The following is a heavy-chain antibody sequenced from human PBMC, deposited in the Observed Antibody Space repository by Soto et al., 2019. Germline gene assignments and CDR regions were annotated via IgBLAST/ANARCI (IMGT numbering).Heavy chain of an antibody. V-gene: IGHV1-46*01. CDR1: GYTFTSYY. CDR2: INPSGGST. CDR3: ARVIDSSSYYYGMDV. D-gene: IGHD3-22*01. Sequence: ASVQVSCKASGYTFTSYYMHWVRQAPGQGLEWMEIINPSGGSTSYAQKFQGRVTMTRDTSSSTVYMELCSLRSEDTAVYYCARVIDSSSYYYGMDVWGQGTTVTVSS. J-gene: IGHJ6*02.